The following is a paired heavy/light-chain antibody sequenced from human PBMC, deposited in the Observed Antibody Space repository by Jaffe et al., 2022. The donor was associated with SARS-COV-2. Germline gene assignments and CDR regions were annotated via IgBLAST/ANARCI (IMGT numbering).Heavy chain of an antibody. D-gene: IGHD2-8*02. CDR3: ARNIVLLGDTVDHFYYYMDV. Sequence: QVQLVQSGAEVKKPGASVKVSCKASGYTFSTYAMHWMRQAPGQRLEWMGWINVGNGNIKYSQKFQGRITITRDTSATTAYMELSSLRSEDTAVYYCARNIVLLGDTVDHFYYYMDVWGTGTTVTVSS. V-gene: IGHV1-3*01. J-gene: IGHJ6*03. CDR2: INVGNGNI. CDR1: GYTFSTYA.
Light chain of an antibody. CDR2: AAS. CDR3: LQHNSYPQIT. J-gene: IGKJ5*01. V-gene: IGKV1-17*01. Sequence: DIQMTQSPSSLSASVGDRVTITCRASQGIGNDLGWYQQKPGKAPQRLIFAASRLHTGVPSRFSGSGSGTEFTLTISSLQPEDFATYYCLQHNSYPQITFGQGTRLEI. CDR1: QGIGND.